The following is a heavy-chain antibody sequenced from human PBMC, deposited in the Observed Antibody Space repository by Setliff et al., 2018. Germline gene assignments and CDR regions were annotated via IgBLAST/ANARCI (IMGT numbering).Heavy chain of an antibody. D-gene: IGHD6-19*01. J-gene: IGHJ5*02. Sequence: GESLKISCAASGFTFSGSEIHWVRQASGKGLEWVGRIRSKADKYATDYGASAKGRFIISRDDSKKTAYLQMSSPRAEDTAMYYCLLPCTSGWYNWVDPWGQGTLVTVSS. V-gene: IGHV3-73*01. CDR1: GFTFSGSE. CDR3: LLPCTSGWYNWVDP. CDR2: IRSKADKYAT.